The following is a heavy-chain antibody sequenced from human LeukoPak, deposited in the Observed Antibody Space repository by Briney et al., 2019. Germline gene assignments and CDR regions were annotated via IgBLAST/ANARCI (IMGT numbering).Heavy chain of an antibody. CDR2: IYYSGST. CDR1: GGSISSSSYY. V-gene: IGHV4-39*01. CDR3: ASTRRMTTVTPLREY. D-gene: IGHD4-17*01. J-gene: IGHJ4*02. Sequence: SETLSLTCTVSGGSISSSSYYWGWIRQPPGKGLEWIGSIYYSGSTYYNPSLKSRVTISVDTSKNQFSLKLSSVTAADTAVYSCASTRRMTTVTPLREYWGQGTLVTVSS.